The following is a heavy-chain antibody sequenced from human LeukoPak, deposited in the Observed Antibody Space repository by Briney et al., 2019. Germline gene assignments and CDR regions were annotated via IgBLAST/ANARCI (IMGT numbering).Heavy chain of an antibody. D-gene: IGHD5-24*01. J-gene: IGHJ5*02. V-gene: IGHV1-18*01. CDR1: GYTFTSYG. CDR2: ISTYNGNT. CDR3: ARDNSVRDEAWWFNP. Sequence: ASVKVSCKASGYTFTSYGIIWMRQAPGQGLEWMGWISTYNGNTNYAQKIQGRVTMTTDTSTSTAYLELSSLRSEDTAVYYCARDNSVRDEAWWFNPWGQGTLVTVSS.